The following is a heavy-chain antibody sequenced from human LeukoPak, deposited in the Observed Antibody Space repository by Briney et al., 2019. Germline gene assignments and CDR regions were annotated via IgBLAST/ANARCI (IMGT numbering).Heavy chain of an antibody. D-gene: IGHD3-22*01. J-gene: IGHJ4*02. Sequence: AGGSLRLSCAASGFTFSSHWMHWVRQAPGKGLVWVSRIKNDGSYTSDVDSVEGRFTISRDNAKNTLHLQMNSVRAEDTAVYYCVRDDGHYGADYWGQGTLVTVSS. CDR1: GFTFSSHW. V-gene: IGHV3-74*01. CDR3: VRDDGHYGADY. CDR2: IKNDGSYT.